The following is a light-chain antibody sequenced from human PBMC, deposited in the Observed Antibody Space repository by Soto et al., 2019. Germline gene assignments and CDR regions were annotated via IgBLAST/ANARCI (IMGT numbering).Light chain of an antibody. CDR2: DAS. J-gene: IGKJ1*01. Sequence: DIQMSQTPSTLSASVGDRDTITCRASQSISSWLAWYQQKPGKAPKLLIYDASSLESGVPSRFSGSGSGTEFTLTISSLQPDDFATYYCQQYNSYWSWTFGQGTNVEIK. V-gene: IGKV1-5*01. CDR3: QQYNSYWSWT. CDR1: QSISSW.